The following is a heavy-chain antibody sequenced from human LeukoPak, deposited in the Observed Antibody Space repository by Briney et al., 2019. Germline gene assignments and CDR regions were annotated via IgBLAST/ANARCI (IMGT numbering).Heavy chain of an antibody. CDR1: GFTFSSYA. D-gene: IGHD3-3*01. Sequence: GGSLRLSCAASGFTFSSYAMSWVRQAPGKGLEWVSAISGSGGSTYYADSVKGRFTISRDNSKNTLYLQMNSLRAEDTAVYYCAKDSSIHLNYDFWSGYSRFDYWGEGTLVTVSS. V-gene: IGHV3-23*01. CDR2: ISGSGGST. J-gene: IGHJ4*02. CDR3: AKDSSIHLNYDFWSGYSRFDY.